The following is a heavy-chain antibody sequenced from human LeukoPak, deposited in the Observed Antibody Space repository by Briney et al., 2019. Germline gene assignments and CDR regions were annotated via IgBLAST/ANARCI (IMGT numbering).Heavy chain of an antibody. D-gene: IGHD3-22*01. CDR1: GFTFSSYG. CDR2: IWYDGSNK. V-gene: IGHV3-33*01. J-gene: IGHJ4*02. Sequence: PGGSLRLSCAASGFTFSSYGMHWVRQAPGKGLEWVAVIWYDGSNKYYADSVKGRFTISRDNSKNTLYLQMNSLSAEDTAVYYCAREFKYYYDSSGYSLDYWGQGTLVTVSS. CDR3: AREFKYYYDSSGYSLDY.